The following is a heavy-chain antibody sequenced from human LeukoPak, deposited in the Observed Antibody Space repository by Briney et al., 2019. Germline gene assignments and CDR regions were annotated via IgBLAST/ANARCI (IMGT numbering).Heavy chain of an antibody. V-gene: IGHV3-23*01. D-gene: IGHD2-21*02. Sequence: GGSLRLSCAASGFTFSSYAMSWVRQAPGKGLEWVSAISGSGGSTYYADSVKGRFTISRDNSKNTLYLQMNSLRAEDTAVYYCAKDLRHIVVVTAITDYWGQGTLVTVSS. CDR2: ISGSGGST. J-gene: IGHJ4*02. CDR1: GFTFSSYA. CDR3: AKDLRHIVVVTAITDY.